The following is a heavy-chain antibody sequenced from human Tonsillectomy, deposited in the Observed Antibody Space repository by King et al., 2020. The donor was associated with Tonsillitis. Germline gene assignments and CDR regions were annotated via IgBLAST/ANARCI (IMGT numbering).Heavy chain of an antibody. V-gene: IGHV3-73*02. J-gene: IGHJ4*02. CDR1: GFTFSGSA. CDR2: IRSKANSYAT. Sequence: DVQLVESGGGLVQPGGSLKLSCAASGFTFSGSAMHWVRQASGKGLEWVGRIRSKANSYATAYAASVKGRFTISRDDSKKTAYLQMNSLKTEDTAVYYCTTPGSVYSSSYDYWGQGTLVTVSS. D-gene: IGHD6-6*01. CDR3: TTPGSVYSSSYDY.